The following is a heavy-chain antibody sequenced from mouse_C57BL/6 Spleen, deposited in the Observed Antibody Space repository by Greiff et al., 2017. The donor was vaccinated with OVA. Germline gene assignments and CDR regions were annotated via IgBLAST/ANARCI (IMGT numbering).Heavy chain of an antibody. V-gene: IGHV3-1*01. CDR3: ARGGGYYGFAY. CDR2: ISYSGST. Sequence: ESGPGMVKPSQSLSLTCTVTGYSITSGYDWHWIRHFPGNKLEWMGYISYSGSTNYNPSPKSRISITHDTSKNHFFLKLNSVTTEDTATYYCARGGGYYGFAYWGQGTLVTVSA. CDR1: GYSITSGYD. J-gene: IGHJ3*01. D-gene: IGHD2-3*01.